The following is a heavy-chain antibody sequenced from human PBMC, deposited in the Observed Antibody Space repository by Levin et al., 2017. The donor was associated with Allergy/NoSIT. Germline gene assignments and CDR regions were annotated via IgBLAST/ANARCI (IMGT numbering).Heavy chain of an antibody. V-gene: IGHV3-30-3*01. CDR2: ISYDGSNK. CDR3: AREYYYGSGSSHFDY. D-gene: IGHD3-10*01. Sequence: PGESLKISCAASGFTFSSYAMHWVRQAPGKGLEWVAVISYDGSNKYYADSVKGRFTISRDNSKNTLYLQMNSLRAEDTAVYYCAREYYYGSGSSHFDYWGQGTLVTVSS. CDR1: GFTFSSYA. J-gene: IGHJ4*02.